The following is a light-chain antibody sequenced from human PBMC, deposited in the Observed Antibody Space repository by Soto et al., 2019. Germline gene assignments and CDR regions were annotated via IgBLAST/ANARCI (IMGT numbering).Light chain of an antibody. V-gene: IGLV2-14*03. CDR3: SLYTCSKTYV. CDR2: DLT. CDR1: RSDVGGYNY. J-gene: IGLJ1*01. Sequence: QSALTQPASLSGSPGQSITISCTGTRSDVGGYNYVSRYQQHPGKAPKLMIYDLTNRPSRVSNRFSGSKSGNTASLTISGHQADDEDDYYGSLYTCSKTYVFGTGNKLTVL.